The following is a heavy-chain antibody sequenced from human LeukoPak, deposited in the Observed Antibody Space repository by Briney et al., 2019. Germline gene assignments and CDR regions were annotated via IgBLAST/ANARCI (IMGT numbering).Heavy chain of an antibody. CDR1: GFTFSSYA. D-gene: IGHD6-13*01. CDR3: AKEGYSSSWNADFDY. V-gene: IGHV3-23*01. CDR2: ISGNGRTT. J-gene: IGHJ4*02. Sequence: GGSLRLSCAASGFTFSSYAMSWVRQAPGKGLEWVSAISGNGRTTYYADSVKGRFTISRDNSKTTLYLQMNSLRAEDTAVYYCAKEGYSSSWNADFDYWGQGTQVTVSS.